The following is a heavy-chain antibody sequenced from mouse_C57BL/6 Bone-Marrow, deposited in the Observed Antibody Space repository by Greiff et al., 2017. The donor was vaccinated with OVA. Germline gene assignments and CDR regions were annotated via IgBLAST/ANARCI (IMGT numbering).Heavy chain of an antibody. J-gene: IGHJ2*01. CDR1: GYTFTDYE. CDR2: IDPETGGT. D-gene: IGHD3-3*01. Sequence: QLKQSGAELVRPGASVTLSCKASGYTFTDYEMHWVKQTPVHGLEWIGAIDPETGGTAYNQKFKGKAILTADKSSSTAYMELRSLTSEDSAVYYCARERDPRYFDYWGQGTTLTVSS. V-gene: IGHV1-15*01. CDR3: ARERDPRYFDY.